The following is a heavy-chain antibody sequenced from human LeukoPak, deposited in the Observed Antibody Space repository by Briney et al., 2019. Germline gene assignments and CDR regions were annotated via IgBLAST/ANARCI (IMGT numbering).Heavy chain of an antibody. V-gene: IGHV3-23*01. D-gene: IGHD1-26*01. Sequence: PGGSLRLSCAVSGFTFSDYAMSWVRQAPGKGLEWVSGFRGSAGSTYYADSVKGRFTVSRDNSQNTLYLQMNSLRAEDTAVYYCAKSATVGTKAPFDCWGQGALVTVSS. CDR2: FRGSAGST. J-gene: IGHJ4*02. CDR1: GFTFSDYA. CDR3: AKSATVGTKAPFDC.